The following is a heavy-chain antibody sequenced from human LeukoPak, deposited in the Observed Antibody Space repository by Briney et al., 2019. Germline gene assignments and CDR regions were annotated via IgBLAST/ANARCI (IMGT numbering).Heavy chain of an antibody. CDR1: GGSISSGGYY. J-gene: IGHJ4*02. CDR2: IYYSGST. V-gene: IGHV4-31*03. CDR3: ARGSIVVVPAAPFDY. Sequence: PLQTLSLTCTVSGGSISSGGYYWSWIRQHPGKGLEWIGYIYYSGSTYYNPSLKSRVTISVDTSKNQFSLKLSSVTAADTAVYYCARGSIVVVPAAPFDYWGQGTLVTVSS. D-gene: IGHD2-2*01.